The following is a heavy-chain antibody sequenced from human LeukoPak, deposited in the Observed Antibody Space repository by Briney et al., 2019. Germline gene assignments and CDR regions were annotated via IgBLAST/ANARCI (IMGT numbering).Heavy chain of an antibody. CDR3: ARDLTSGSYRDY. CDR1: GFTFSTYW. V-gene: IGHV3-7*01. D-gene: IGHD1-26*01. Sequence: PGGSLRLSCEASGFTFSTYWMSWVRQAPGKGLEWVANLNQDGSEKYYVDSVKGRFTISRDNAKNSLYLQMNSLRAEDTAVYYCARDLTSGSYRDYWGQGTLVTVSS. CDR2: LNQDGSEK. J-gene: IGHJ4*02.